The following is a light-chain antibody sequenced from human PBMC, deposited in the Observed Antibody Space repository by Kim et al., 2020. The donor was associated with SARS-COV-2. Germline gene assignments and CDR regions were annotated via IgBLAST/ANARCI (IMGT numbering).Light chain of an antibody. V-gene: IGLV4-69*01. CDR3: QTWGTGV. CDR1: SGHSSYA. CDR2: LNSDGSH. J-gene: IGLJ3*02. Sequence: QLVLTQSPSASASLGASVKLTCTLSSGHSSYAIAWHQQQPEKGPRYLMKLNSDGSHSKGDGIPDRFSGSSSWAERYLTISSLQSEDEADYYCQTWGTGVFGGGTQLTVL.